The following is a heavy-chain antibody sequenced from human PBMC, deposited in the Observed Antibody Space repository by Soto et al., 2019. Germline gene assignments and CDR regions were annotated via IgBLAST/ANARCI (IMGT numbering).Heavy chain of an antibody. D-gene: IGHD4-4*01. J-gene: IGHJ6*02. V-gene: IGHV1-69*18. CDR1: GGTFSTYG. Sequence: QVQLVQSGAEVRKPGSSVTVSCKASGGTFSTYGITWVRQAPGQGLEWMGNIIPLIGTANYAQRFRGRVTITADACTTTAYLELTSLRSEDTAVYYCARVVMTTVPASFYYGLDVWGQGTTVTVS. CDR3: ARVVMTTVPASFYYGLDV. CDR2: IIPLIGTA.